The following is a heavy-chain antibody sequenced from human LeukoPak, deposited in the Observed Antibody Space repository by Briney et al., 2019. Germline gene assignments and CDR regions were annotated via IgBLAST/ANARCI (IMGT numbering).Heavy chain of an antibody. J-gene: IGHJ4*02. CDR2: IYYSGST. V-gene: IGHV4-59*01. CDR1: GGSISSYY. Sequence: PSETLSLTCTVSGGSISSYYWSWIRQPPGKGLEWIGYIYYSGSTNYNPSLKNRVTISVGTSKNQFSLKLSSVTAADTAVYYCARAQNYYDSSGYYFWGQGTLVTVSS. D-gene: IGHD3-22*01. CDR3: ARAQNYYDSSGYYF.